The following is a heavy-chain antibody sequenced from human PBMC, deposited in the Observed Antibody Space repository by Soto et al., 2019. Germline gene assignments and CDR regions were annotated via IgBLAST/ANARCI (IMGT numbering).Heavy chain of an antibody. V-gene: IGHV3-23*01. D-gene: IGHD3-16*02. CDR1: GFTLSMSA. Sequence: GGSLRLSCASSGFTLSMSAVNWVRQAPGKGLEWVSYISDSGDRTYYADSVKGRFTISRDRSKNTVSLQMDSLRAEDTAVYYCAKDRGIIVKAGDAFDVWGQGTKVT. J-gene: IGHJ3*01. CDR2: ISDSGDRT. CDR3: AKDRGIIVKAGDAFDV.